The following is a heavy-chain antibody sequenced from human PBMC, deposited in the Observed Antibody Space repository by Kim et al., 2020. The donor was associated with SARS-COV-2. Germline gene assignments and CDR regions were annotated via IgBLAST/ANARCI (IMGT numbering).Heavy chain of an antibody. CDR1: GGSISSYY. V-gene: IGHV4-59*01. CDR2: IYYSGST. Sequence: SETLSLTCTVSGGSISSYYWSWIRQPPGKGLEWIGYIYYSGSTNYNPSLKSRVTISVDTSKNQFSLKLSSVTAADTAVYYCARDFSFWGQGTLVTVSS. D-gene: IGHD3-16*02. J-gene: IGHJ4*02. CDR3: ARDFSF.